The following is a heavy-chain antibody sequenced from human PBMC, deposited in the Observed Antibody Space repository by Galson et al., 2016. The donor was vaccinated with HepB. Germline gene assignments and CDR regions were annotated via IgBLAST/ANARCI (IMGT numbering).Heavy chain of an antibody. Sequence: SLRLSCAVTGFTVRSNYVGWVRHGPEKGLEWVAIVYAGGNTNYADSVKGRFTISRDESGNAMSLQRSSLRSEDTAVYYCVTYCTGGSCKVGHWGQGTLVTVSS. D-gene: IGHD2-8*02. CDR2: VYAGGNT. V-gene: IGHV3-53*01. J-gene: IGHJ4*02. CDR3: VTYCTGGSCKVGH. CDR1: GFTVRSNY.